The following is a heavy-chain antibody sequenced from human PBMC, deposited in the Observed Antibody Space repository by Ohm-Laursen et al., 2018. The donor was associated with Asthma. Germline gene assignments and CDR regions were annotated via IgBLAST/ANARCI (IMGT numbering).Heavy chain of an antibody. V-gene: IGHV1-18*04. D-gene: IGHD6-25*01. J-gene: IGHJ6*02. Sequence: SVKVSCKASGYTFTSYGISWVRQAPGQGLEWMGWISAYNGNTNYAQKLQGRVTMTTDTSTSTAYMELRSLRSDDTAVYYCASGGIAADYYYYGMDVWGQGTTVTVSS. CDR2: ISAYNGNT. CDR1: GYTFTSYG. CDR3: ASGGIAADYYYYGMDV.